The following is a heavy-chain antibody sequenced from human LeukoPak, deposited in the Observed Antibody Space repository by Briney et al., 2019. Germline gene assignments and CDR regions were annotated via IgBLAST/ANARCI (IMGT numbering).Heavy chain of an antibody. J-gene: IGHJ4*02. Sequence: SETLSLTCTVSGGSISSSSYYWGWIRQPPGKGLEWIGSIYYSGSTYYNPSLKSRVTISVDTSKNQFSLKLSSVTGADTAVYYCARQHMRATNVIDDYWGQGTLVTVSS. D-gene: IGHD1-26*01. CDR1: GGSISSSSYY. CDR3: ARQHMRATNVIDDY. V-gene: IGHV4-39*01. CDR2: IYYSGST.